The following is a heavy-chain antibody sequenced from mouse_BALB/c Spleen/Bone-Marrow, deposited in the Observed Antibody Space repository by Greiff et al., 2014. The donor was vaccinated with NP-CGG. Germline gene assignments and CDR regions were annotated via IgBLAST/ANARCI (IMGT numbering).Heavy chain of an antibody. Sequence: QVQLQQSGPGLVAPSQSLSITCTVSGVSLTTYGVHWVRQPPGKGLGWLGALWADGSTNYNSALMSRLGISKDNSKSQVFLKMNSLQTDDTAMYYCARITTATGAMDYWGQGTSVTVSS. D-gene: IGHD1-2*01. CDR2: LWADGST. J-gene: IGHJ4*01. CDR1: GVSLTTYG. V-gene: IGHV2-9*02. CDR3: ARITTATGAMDY.